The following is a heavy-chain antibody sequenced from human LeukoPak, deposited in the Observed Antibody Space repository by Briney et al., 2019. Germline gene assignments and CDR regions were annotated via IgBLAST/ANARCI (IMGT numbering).Heavy chain of an antibody. V-gene: IGHV4-59*01. Sequence: SETLSLTCTVSGGSISSYYWSWIRQPPGKGLEWIGYIYYSGSTNYNPSLKSRVTISVDTSKNQFSLKLSSVTAADTAVYYCAREIPTRYGYYHYGMDVWGQGTMVTVSS. CDR2: IYYSGST. CDR3: AREIPTRYGYYHYGMDV. CDR1: GGSISSYY. D-gene: IGHD2-2*01. J-gene: IGHJ6*02.